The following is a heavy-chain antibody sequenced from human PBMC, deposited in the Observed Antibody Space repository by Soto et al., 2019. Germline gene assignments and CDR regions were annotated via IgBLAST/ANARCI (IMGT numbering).Heavy chain of an antibody. D-gene: IGHD4-17*01. CDR2: ISYEGSNR. V-gene: IGHV3-30*18. J-gene: IGHJ6*02. CDR3: AKDYGDYNFNYGMDV. CDR1: GFRFIAYP. Sequence: QPGWSLRLSGAASGFRFIAYPMHWVRQAPDKGLEWVAVISYEGSNRFYADSVKGRFTVSRDNSKNMVYLQMNSLRGEDTAVFYCAKDYGDYNFNYGMDVWGQGTTVTVSS.